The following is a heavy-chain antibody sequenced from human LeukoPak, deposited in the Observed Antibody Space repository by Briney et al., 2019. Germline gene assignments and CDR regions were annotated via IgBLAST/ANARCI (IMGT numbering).Heavy chain of an antibody. CDR2: ISSSGSYI. CDR3: ARGGDSWDFDY. J-gene: IGHJ4*02. V-gene: IGHV3-21*01. Sequence: PGGSLRLSCAASGFTFSSYSVFWVRQAPGKGLEWVSSISSSGSYIYYADSVKGRFTISRDNAKNSLYLQMNSLRAEDTAVYYCARGGDSWDFDYWGQGTLVTVSS. D-gene: IGHD3-3*01. CDR1: GFTFSSYS.